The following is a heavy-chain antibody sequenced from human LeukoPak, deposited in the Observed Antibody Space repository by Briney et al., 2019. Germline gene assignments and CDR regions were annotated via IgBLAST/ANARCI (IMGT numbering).Heavy chain of an antibody. D-gene: IGHD2-2*01. Sequence: PSETPSLTCAVYGGSFSGYYWSWIRQPPGKGLEWIGEINHSGSTNYNPSLKSRVTISVDTSKNQFSLKLSSVTAADTAVYYCARKGGRHCSSTSCYGYYYYMDVWGKGTTVTVSS. CDR1: GGSFSGYY. V-gene: IGHV4-34*01. CDR2: INHSGST. J-gene: IGHJ6*03. CDR3: ARKGGRHCSSTSCYGYYYYMDV.